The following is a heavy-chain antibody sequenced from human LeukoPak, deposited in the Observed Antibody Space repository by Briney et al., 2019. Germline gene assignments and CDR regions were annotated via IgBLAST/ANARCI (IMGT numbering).Heavy chain of an antibody. CDR2: ISSSGSTI. J-gene: IGHJ6*02. D-gene: IGHD2-8*01. CDR1: GFTFSDYY. Sequence: GGSLRLSCAASGFTFSDYYMSWIRQAPGKGVEWVSYISSSGSTIYYADSVKGRFTISRDNAKNSLYLQMNSLRAEDTAVYYCARSTDYCTNGVCYGFRYYYYGMDVWGQGTTVTVSS. V-gene: IGHV3-11*01. CDR3: ARSTDYCTNGVCYGFRYYYYGMDV.